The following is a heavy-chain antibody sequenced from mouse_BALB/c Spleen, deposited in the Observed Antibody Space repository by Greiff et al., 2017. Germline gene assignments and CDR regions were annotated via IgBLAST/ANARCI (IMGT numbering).Heavy chain of an antibody. Sequence: EVQLVESGGGLVKPGGSLKLSCAASGFTFSSYTMSWVRQTPEKRLEWVATISSGGSYTYYPDSVKGRFTISRDNAKNTLYLQMSSLKSEDTAMYYCTRGGITTRYYFDYWGQGTTLTVSS. D-gene: IGHD2-4*01. V-gene: IGHV5-6-4*01. CDR3: TRGGITTRYYFDY. J-gene: IGHJ2*01. CDR2: ISSGGSYT. CDR1: GFTFSSYT.